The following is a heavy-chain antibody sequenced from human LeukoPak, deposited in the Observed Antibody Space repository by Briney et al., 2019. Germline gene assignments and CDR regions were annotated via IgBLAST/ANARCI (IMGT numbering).Heavy chain of an antibody. CDR2: IRPDGDDK. J-gene: IGHJ5*02. D-gene: IGHD2-2*01. CDR3: GRWGITAALDR. Sequence: GGSLRLSCAVSGFSVSGYWMTWVRQAPGKGLEWVANIRPDGDDKYYVESVRGRFTISRDNAQNSLSLQMDSLRVEDSAVYHCGRWGITAALDRWGQGTLVSVSS. V-gene: IGHV3-7*01. CDR1: GFSVSGYW.